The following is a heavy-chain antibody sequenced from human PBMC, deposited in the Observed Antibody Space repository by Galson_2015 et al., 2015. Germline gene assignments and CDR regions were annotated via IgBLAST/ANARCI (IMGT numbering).Heavy chain of an antibody. V-gene: IGHV3-23*01. J-gene: IGHJ4*02. CDR3: ARRSAKESGGWQYYFDY. CDR2: FTSGGST. D-gene: IGHD6-19*01. CDR1: GVTFSRHG. Sequence: SLRLSCAASGVTFSRHGMSWVRQAPGPGLEWVSLFTSGGSTYYADSVTGRFTISRDKSKNTLYLQIDSLRAEDTAVYYCARRSAKESGGWQYYFDYWGQGTLVTVSS.